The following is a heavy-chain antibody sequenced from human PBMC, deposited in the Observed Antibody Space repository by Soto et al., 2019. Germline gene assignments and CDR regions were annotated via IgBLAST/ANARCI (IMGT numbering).Heavy chain of an antibody. CDR1: GFTFSSYA. V-gene: IGHV3-30-3*01. D-gene: IGHD3-22*01. CDR2: ISYDGSNN. J-gene: IGHJ3*02. CDR3: AIAGGVVVIRGAFDI. Sequence: QVQLVESGGGVVQPGRSLRLSCAASGFTFSSYAMHWVRQAPGKGLEWVAVISYDGSNNYYADSVKGRFTISRDNSKNTRYLQMNSLRAEDTAVDYGAIAGGVVVIRGAFDIWCQGTMVTVSS.